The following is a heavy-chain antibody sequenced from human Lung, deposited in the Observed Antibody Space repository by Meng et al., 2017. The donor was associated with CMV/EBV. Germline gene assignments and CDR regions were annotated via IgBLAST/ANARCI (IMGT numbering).Heavy chain of an antibody. V-gene: IGHV3-30-3*01. D-gene: IGHD2-2*01. Sequence: SXAASGFTFSSYAMHWVRQAPGKGLEWVSVISYDGSNKYYADAVKGRFTISRDNSKNTLYLQMNSLRAEDTAVYYCAREGVVPAAMRSAFDIWGKGXTVTVSS. CDR2: ISYDGSNK. J-gene: IGHJ3*02. CDR3: AREGVVPAAMRSAFDI. CDR1: GFTFSSYA.